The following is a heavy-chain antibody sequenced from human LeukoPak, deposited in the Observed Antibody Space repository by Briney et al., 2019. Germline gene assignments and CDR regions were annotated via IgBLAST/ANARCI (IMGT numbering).Heavy chain of an antibody. Sequence: GESLKISCKGSGYSFTTYWIGWVRQMPGKGLEWMGIIYPGDSDTRYSPSFQGQATISADKSISTAYLQWSSLKASDTAMYYCARHVGGGYYDSSGYYFDYWGQGTLVTVSS. D-gene: IGHD3-22*01. J-gene: IGHJ4*02. CDR3: ARHVGGGYYDSSGYYFDY. CDR1: GYSFTTYW. CDR2: IYPGDSDT. V-gene: IGHV5-51*01.